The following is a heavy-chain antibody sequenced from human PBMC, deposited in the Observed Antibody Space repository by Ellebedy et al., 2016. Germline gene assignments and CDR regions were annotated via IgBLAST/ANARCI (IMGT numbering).Heavy chain of an antibody. J-gene: IGHJ3*02. D-gene: IGHD1-26*01. CDR2: ISGSGGST. Sequence: GESLKISCAASGFTFSSYDMHWVRQAPGKGLEWVSAISGSGGSTYYADSVKGRFTISRDNSKNTLYLQMNSLRAEDTAVYYCAKREGGSYYDAFDIWGQGTMVTVSS. V-gene: IGHV3-23*01. CDR3: AKREGGSYYDAFDI. CDR1: GFTFSSYD.